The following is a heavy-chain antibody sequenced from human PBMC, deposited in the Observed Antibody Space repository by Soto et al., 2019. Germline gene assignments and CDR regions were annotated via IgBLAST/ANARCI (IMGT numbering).Heavy chain of an antibody. Sequence: SVKVSCKAAGGTFSSYAISWVRQAPGQGLEWMGGIIPIFGTANYAQKFQGRVTITADESTSTAYMELSSLRSEDTAVYYCAREGSGYLISDYYGMDVWGQGTTVTVSS. D-gene: IGHD5-12*01. CDR2: IIPIFGTA. CDR1: GGTFSSYA. CDR3: AREGSGYLISDYYGMDV. J-gene: IGHJ6*02. V-gene: IGHV1-69*13.